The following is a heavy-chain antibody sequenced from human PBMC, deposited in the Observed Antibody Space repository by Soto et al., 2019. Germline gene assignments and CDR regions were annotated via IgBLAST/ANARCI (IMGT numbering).Heavy chain of an antibody. Sequence: HPGWSLRLSCAASGFTFSSYGMHWVRQAPGKGLEWVAVISYDGSNKYYADSVKGRFTISRDNSKNTLYLQMNSLRAEDTAVYYCAKDLVNWNYGGFDYWGQGTMVTVSS. J-gene: IGHJ4*02. CDR2: ISYDGSNK. D-gene: IGHD1-7*01. CDR3: AKDLVNWNYGGFDY. CDR1: GFTFSSYG. V-gene: IGHV3-30*18.